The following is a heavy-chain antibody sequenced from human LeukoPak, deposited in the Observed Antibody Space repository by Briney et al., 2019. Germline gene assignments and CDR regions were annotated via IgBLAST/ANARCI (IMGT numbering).Heavy chain of an antibody. Sequence: PSETLSLTCAVSVYSISSGYYWGRIRQPPGKGLEWIGSIYHSGSTYYNPSLKSRVTISVDTSKNQFSLKLSSVTAADTAVYYCARGLRLGELSTNPWGQGTLVTVSS. CDR1: VYSISSGYY. CDR2: IYHSGST. V-gene: IGHV4-38-2*01. J-gene: IGHJ5*02. D-gene: IGHD3-16*02. CDR3: ARGLRLGELSTNP.